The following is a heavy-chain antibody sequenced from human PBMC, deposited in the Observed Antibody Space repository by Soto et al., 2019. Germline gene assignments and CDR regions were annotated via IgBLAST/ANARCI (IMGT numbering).Heavy chain of an antibody. Sequence: EVQLVESGGGLVKPGGSLKLSCAASGFIFSTYGMIWVRQAPGQGLEWVSSIESSSSYIYYSDSVKGRFTISRDNAKNSLYLQMNSLRAEDMAVYYCARVDGYTYPNDYWGQGTLVTVSS. V-gene: IGHV3-21*01. D-gene: IGHD5-12*01. CDR3: ARVDGYTYPNDY. J-gene: IGHJ4*02. CDR1: GFIFSTYG. CDR2: IESSSSYI.